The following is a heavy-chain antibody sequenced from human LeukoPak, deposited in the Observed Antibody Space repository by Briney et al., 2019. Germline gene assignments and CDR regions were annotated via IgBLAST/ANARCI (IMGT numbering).Heavy chain of an antibody. V-gene: IGHV3-48*02. Sequence: GGSLRLSCVASGFTFSTYSMNWVRQAPGKGLEWVSYISSSSRIIYYADSVKGRFTISRDNAKNSLYLQMNSLGDEDTAVYYCARDLRAIPGYGMDVWGQGTTVTVSS. CDR2: ISSSSRII. CDR1: GFTFSTYS. CDR3: ARDLRAIPGYGMDV. J-gene: IGHJ6*02.